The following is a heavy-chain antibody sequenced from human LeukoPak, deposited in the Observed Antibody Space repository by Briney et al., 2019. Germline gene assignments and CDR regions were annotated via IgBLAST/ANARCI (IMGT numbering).Heavy chain of an antibody. J-gene: IGHJ2*01. CDR1: GGSISSYY. Sequence: SETLSLACTVSGGSISSYYWSWIRQPPGKGLEWVGYIYYSGSTNYNPSLKSRVTISVDTSKNQFSLKLSSVTAADTAVYYCARDKVNWYFDLWGRGTLVTVSS. CDR2: IYYSGST. CDR3: ARDKVNWYFDL. V-gene: IGHV4-59*01.